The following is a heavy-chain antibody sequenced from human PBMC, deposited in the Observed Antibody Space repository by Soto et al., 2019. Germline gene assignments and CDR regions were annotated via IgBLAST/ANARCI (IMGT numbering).Heavy chain of an antibody. CDR1: EYSFTGHY. Sequence: QIQLIQSGAEGKKPGASVTVSCKASEYSFTGHYLHWVRQAPGQGLEWMGWIDPKSGDTKYAQKFQDRVTMTSDTSSSTAYLDLSSLRPDDTAVYYCARDYGKSGYDYFDPCGQGTLVTVSS. J-gene: IGHJ5*02. CDR3: ARDYGKSGYDYFDP. D-gene: IGHD3-22*01. CDR2: IDPKSGDT. V-gene: IGHV1-2*02.